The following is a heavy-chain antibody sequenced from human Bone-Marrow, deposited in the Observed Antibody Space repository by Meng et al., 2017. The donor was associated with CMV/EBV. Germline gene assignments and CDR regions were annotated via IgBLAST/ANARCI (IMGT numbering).Heavy chain of an antibody. CDR3: ARVKFLKAIFGVGAGSVDV. CDR1: GYTFTSYG. Sequence: ASVKVSCKASGYTFTSYGISWVRQAPGQGLEWMGWISAYNGNTNYAQKLQGRVTMTTDTSTSTAYMELRSLRSDDTAVYYCARVKFLKAIFGVGAGSVDVWGQGTTVTVSS. CDR2: ISAYNGNT. D-gene: IGHD3-3*01. J-gene: IGHJ6*02. V-gene: IGHV1-18*01.